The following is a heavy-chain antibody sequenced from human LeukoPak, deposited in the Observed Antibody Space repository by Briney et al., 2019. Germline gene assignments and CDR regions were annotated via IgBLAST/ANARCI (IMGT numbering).Heavy chain of an antibody. J-gene: IGHJ6*03. Sequence: PGGSLRLSCAASGFTFSTYAMIWVRHAPGKGLELVSAISGSGGYTYYADSVKGRFTISRDNSKNTLYLQMDSLRAEDTAVYYCAKAPYDNYYYYMGVWGKGTTVTVSS. V-gene: IGHV3-23*01. CDR3: AKAPYDNYYYYMGV. D-gene: IGHD5-12*01. CDR1: GFTFSTYA. CDR2: ISGSGGYT.